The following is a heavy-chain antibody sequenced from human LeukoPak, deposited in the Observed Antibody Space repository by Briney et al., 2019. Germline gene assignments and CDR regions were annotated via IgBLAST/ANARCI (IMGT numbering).Heavy chain of an antibody. D-gene: IGHD1-1*01. CDR3: GRDSLESDIDY. V-gene: IGHV3-7*01. CDR2: IKEDGNET. CDR1: RLPLSTYW. Sequence: GGPQSLPCGASRLPLSTYWTRWVRQATGEGLEWVANIKEDGNETYYVDSLRGRLPLPRQHLKHSLYLQINSQRAEDTGVYYCGRDSLESDIDYWGQGTLVTVSS. J-gene: IGHJ4*02.